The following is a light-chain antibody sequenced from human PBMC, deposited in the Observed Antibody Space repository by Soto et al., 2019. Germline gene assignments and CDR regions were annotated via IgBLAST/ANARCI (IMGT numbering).Light chain of an antibody. V-gene: IGKV3-20*01. CDR1: QSVSSSY. CDR2: GAC. CDR3: QQYGSSPPYT. J-gene: IGKJ2*01. Sequence: EIVLTQSPGTLSLSPGERATLSCRASQSVSSSYLAWYQQKPGQAPRLLIYGACSRATGIPDRFSGSGSGTDFTLTISRLEPEDFAVYYCQQYGSSPPYTFGQGTKLEFK.